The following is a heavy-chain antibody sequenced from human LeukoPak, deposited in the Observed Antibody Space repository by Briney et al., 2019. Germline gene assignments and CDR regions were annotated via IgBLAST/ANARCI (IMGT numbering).Heavy chain of an antibody. V-gene: IGHV3-66*01. Sequence: PGGSLRVSCAASGFTVRSNYMSWVRQAPGKGLEWVSIIYSGGSTYYADSVKGRFTISRDNSKNTLYLQMNSLRAEDTAVYYCAKVLYDSSGGGLDPWGQGTMVTVSS. CDR1: GFTVRSNY. CDR3: AKVLYDSSGGGLDP. D-gene: IGHD3-22*01. J-gene: IGHJ5*02. CDR2: IYSGGST.